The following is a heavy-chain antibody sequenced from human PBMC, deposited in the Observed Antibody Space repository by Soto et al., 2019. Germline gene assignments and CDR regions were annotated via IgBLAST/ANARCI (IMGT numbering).Heavy chain of an antibody. D-gene: IGHD2-15*01. CDR1: GGTFSSYA. CDR2: IIPIFGTA. J-gene: IGHJ5*01. CDR3: ARDNRDSGDS. Sequence: ASVKVSCKASGGTFSSYAISWVRQAPGQGLEWMGGIIPIFGTANYAQKFQGRVTITADESMSTAYMELSSLRSEDTAVYYCARDNRDSGDSWGQGTLVTVSS. V-gene: IGHV1-69*13.